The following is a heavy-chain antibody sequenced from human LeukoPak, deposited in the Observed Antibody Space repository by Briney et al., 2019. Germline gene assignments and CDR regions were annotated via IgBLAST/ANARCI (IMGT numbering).Heavy chain of an antibody. CDR2: ISASGGST. D-gene: IGHD5-12*01. CDR1: GFTFNTYG. Sequence: GGSLRLSCAASGFTFNTYGMSWVRQAPGKGLEWVSGISASGGSTYYADSVKGRFTISRDNFKNTLYLQLNSLRAEDTAVYYCAKCVIQQLRSSGYDYFDYWGQGTLVTVSS. J-gene: IGHJ4*02. V-gene: IGHV3-23*01. CDR3: AKCVIQQLRSSGYDYFDY.